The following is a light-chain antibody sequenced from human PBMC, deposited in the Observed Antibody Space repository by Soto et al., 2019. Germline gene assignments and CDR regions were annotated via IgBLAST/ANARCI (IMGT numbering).Light chain of an antibody. CDR1: QSVSSN. CDR3: QQENNWPPLT. Sequence: EIVMTQSPATLSVSPGERATLSCRASQSVSSNLAWYQQRPGQAPRLLIYGASTRATGIPARFSGSGSGTEFTLTISSLQSEAFSVYYCQQENNWPPLTFGGGTKVEIK. CDR2: GAS. J-gene: IGKJ4*01. V-gene: IGKV3-15*01.